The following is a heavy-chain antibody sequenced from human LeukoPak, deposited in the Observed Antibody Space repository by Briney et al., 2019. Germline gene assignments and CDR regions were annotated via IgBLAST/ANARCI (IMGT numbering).Heavy chain of an antibody. J-gene: IGHJ4*02. CDR3: ARGQGTVTTGNFDY. D-gene: IGHD4-17*01. CDR2: INPNSGGT. Sequence: AASVTVSCKASGYTFTGYYMHWVRQAPGQGLEWMGWINPNSGGTNYAHKFQGWVTMTRDMSINTAYMELSRLRSDDTAVYYCARGQGTVTTGNFDYWGQGTLVTVSS. V-gene: IGHV1-2*04. CDR1: GYTFTGYY.